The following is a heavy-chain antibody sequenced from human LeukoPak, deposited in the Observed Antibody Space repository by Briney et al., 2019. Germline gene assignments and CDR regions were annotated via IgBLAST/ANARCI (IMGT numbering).Heavy chain of an antibody. D-gene: IGHD4-23*01. Sequence: GGSLRLSCAASGFTFSDHYMSWIRQAPGKGLEWVSYISSTGTTIYYADSVKGRFTISRDNAKNSLYLQMNSLRAEDTAVYYCARDPYGGNSYYWGQGTLVTVSS. CDR3: ARDPYGGNSYY. J-gene: IGHJ4*02. CDR1: GFTFSDHY. CDR2: ISSTGTTI. V-gene: IGHV3-11*04.